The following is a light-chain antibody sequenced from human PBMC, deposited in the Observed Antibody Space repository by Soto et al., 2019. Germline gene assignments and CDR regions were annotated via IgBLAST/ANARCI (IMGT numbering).Light chain of an antibody. CDR3: QHYNSYSEA. V-gene: IGKV1-5*03. CDR2: KAS. CDR1: QSISTW. J-gene: IGKJ1*01. Sequence: DIQMTQSPSALSASVGDRVNITCRASQSISTWLAWYQQKPGKAPKLLIYKASTLKSGVPSRFSGSGSGTEFTLTISSLQPDDFATYYCQHYNSYSEAFGQGTKVDI.